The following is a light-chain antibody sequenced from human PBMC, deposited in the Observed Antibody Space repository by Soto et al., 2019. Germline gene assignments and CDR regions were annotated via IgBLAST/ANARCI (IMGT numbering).Light chain of an antibody. J-gene: IGKJ4*01. CDR2: KTS. CDR3: QQYNSNPLT. V-gene: IGKV1-5*03. Sequence: DIQMTQSPSTLSASVGDRVTITCRASQSFSSWLAWYQQKPGKAPKLLIYKTSTLESGVPSRFRGSGSGTEFTLTISSLQPDDFATDYCQQYNSNPLTFGGGTKVEIK. CDR1: QSFSSW.